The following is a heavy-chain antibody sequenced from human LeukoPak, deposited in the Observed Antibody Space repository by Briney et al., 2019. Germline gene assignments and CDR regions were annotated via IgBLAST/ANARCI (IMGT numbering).Heavy chain of an antibody. V-gene: IGHV4-4*07. CDR3: ARRDISTGWSFDC. J-gene: IGHJ4*02. CDR1: GGSISNYH. D-gene: IGHD6-19*01. CDR2: IHTSGST. Sequence: SETLSLTCTVSGGSISNYHWSWIRQPAGKGLEWIGQIHTSGSTNYNPPLKSRVTMSIDTSESQLSLTIRSVTAADTALYYCARRDISTGWSFDCWGQGTLVTVSS.